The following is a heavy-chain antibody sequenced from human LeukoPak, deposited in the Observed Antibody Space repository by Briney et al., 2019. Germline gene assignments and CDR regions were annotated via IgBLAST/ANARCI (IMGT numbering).Heavy chain of an antibody. CDR3: ASAKSIGFDY. D-gene: IGHD6-6*01. CDR2: ISSSSSYI. CDR1: GFTFSSYS. J-gene: IGHJ4*02. Sequence: GGSLRLSCAASGFTFSSYSMNWVRQAPGKGLEWVSSISSSSSYIYYADSVKGRFTISRDNSKNTLYLQMNSLRAEDTAVYYCASAKSIGFDYWGQGTLVTVSS. V-gene: IGHV3-21*01.